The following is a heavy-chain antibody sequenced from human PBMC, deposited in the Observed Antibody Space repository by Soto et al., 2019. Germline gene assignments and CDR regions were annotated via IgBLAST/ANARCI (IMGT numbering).Heavy chain of an antibody. CDR2: IWYDGSNK. Sequence: QVQLVESGGGVVQPGRSLRLSCAASGFTFSSYGMHWVRQAPGKGLEWVAVIWYDGSNKYYADSVKGRFTISRDNSKNSLYRQMNSLRAEDTAVYYCARAHSSGWYMIDYWGQGTLVTVSS. V-gene: IGHV3-33*01. D-gene: IGHD6-19*01. CDR3: ARAHSSGWYMIDY. J-gene: IGHJ4*02. CDR1: GFTFSSYG.